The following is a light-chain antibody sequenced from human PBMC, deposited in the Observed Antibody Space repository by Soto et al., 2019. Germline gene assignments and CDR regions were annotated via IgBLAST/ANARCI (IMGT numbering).Light chain of an antibody. J-gene: IGKJ4*01. CDR1: QGISSY. V-gene: IGKV1-9*01. CDR2: AAS. CDR3: QQLNSYPSLT. Sequence: IQLTQSPSSLSASVGDRVTITCRASQGISSYLAWYQQKPGKAPKLLIYAASTLQSGVPSRFSGSRSVTDFSLANSLPQHEDFATYYCQQLNSYPSLTFGGGTKVEIK.